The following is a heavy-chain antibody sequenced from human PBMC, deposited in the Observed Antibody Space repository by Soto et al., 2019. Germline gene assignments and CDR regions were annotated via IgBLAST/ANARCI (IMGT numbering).Heavy chain of an antibody. D-gene: IGHD6-6*01. CDR1: GYTFTRSG. J-gene: IGHJ6*02. V-gene: IGHV1-18*01. Sequence: QVQLVQSGAEVKKPGASVKVSCKASGYTFTRSGISWVRQAPGKGLEWMGWIKGYNGKTNYTQKCQGRITMTTDTPTSTAYKELRSLRSDDTAVYYCARRGVVPYYYDGLDVWGQGTTVIVSS. CDR2: IKGYNGKT. CDR3: ARRGVVPYYYDGLDV.